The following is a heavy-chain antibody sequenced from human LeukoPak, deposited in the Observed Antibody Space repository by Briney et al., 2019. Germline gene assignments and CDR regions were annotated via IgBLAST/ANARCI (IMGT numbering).Heavy chain of an antibody. CDR2: ISYDGSNK. D-gene: IGHD5-12*01. V-gene: IGHV3-30*04. CDR3: ARDGLRSGYDYYYMDV. CDR1: GFTFSSYA. J-gene: IGHJ6*03. Sequence: GGSLRLSCAASGFTFSSYAMHWVRQAPGKGLEWVAVISYDGSNKYYADSVKGRFTISRDNSKNTLYLLMNSLRAEDTAVYYCARDGLRSGYDYYYMDVWGKGTTVTVSS.